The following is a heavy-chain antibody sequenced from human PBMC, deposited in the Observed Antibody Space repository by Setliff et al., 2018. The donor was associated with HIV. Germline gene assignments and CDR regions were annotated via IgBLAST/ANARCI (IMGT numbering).Heavy chain of an antibody. CDR2: FYYSGST. CDR3: ARLRPSVADRSYFDH. Sequence: SETLSLTCAVSGGSISSSNYYWVWIRQPPGKELEWIGSFYYSGSTYYNPSLKSRVTISVDTSKNQFSLKLSPVTAADTAVYYCARLRPSVADRSYFDHWGQGTLVTVSS. CDR1: GGSISSSNYY. V-gene: IGHV4-39*07. J-gene: IGHJ4*02. D-gene: IGHD6-19*01.